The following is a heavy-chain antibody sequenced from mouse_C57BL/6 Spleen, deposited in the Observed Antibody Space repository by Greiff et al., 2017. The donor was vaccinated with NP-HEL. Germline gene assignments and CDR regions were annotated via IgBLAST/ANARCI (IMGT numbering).Heavy chain of an antibody. J-gene: IGHJ2*01. CDR1: GFTFSSYG. CDR3: ARLPSFDY. Sequence: EVQVVESGGDLVKPGGSLKLSCAASGFTFSSYGMSWVRQTPDKRLEWVATISSGGSYTYYPDSVKGRFTISRDNAKNTLYLQMSSLKSEDTAMYYCARLPSFDYWGQGTTLTVSS. CDR2: ISSGGSYT. V-gene: IGHV5-6*01.